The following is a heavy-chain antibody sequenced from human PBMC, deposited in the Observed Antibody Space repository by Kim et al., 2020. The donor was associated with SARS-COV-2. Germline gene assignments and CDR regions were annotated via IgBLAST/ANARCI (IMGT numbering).Heavy chain of an antibody. Sequence: GGSLRLSCAASGFTFSSYAMSWVRQAPGKGLEWVSAISGSGGSTYYADSVKGRFTISRDNSKNTLYLQMNSLRAEDTAVYYCAKRGGPRQYCSGGSCYPFDYWGQGTLVTVSS. CDR2: ISGSGGST. V-gene: IGHV3-23*01. CDR1: GFTFSSYA. CDR3: AKRGGPRQYCSGGSCYPFDY. D-gene: IGHD2-15*01. J-gene: IGHJ4*02.